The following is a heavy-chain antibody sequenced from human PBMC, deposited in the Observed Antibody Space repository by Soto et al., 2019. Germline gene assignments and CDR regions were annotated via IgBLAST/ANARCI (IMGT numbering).Heavy chain of an antibody. D-gene: IGHD1-26*01. J-gene: IGHJ6*02. CDR2: INPSSGST. Sequence: GASVKVSCKASGNTFTSYYMHWVRRAPGQGLEWMGIINPSSGSTSYAQRFQGRVTMTRDTSTSTVYMELSSLRSEDTAVYYCARDRAPGWAYYYGMDVWGQGTTVTVSS. V-gene: IGHV1-46*03. CDR1: GNTFTSYY. CDR3: ARDRAPGWAYYYGMDV.